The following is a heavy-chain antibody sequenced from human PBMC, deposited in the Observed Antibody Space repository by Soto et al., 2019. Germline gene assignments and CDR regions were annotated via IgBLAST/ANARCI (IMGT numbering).Heavy chain of an antibody. CDR1: GFTFSMYA. Sequence: EVPLVESGGGLVQPGGSLRLSCSASGFTFSMYAMHWVRQAPGKGLEYVSSISTNGGSTHYADSVKGRFAISRDNSXNXXYLQMSSLRAEDTAVYYCVKGEYYYDGSAYYPFDYWGQGTLVTVSS. CDR2: ISTNGGST. CDR3: VKGEYYYDGSAYYPFDY. J-gene: IGHJ4*02. V-gene: IGHV3-64D*06. D-gene: IGHD3-22*01.